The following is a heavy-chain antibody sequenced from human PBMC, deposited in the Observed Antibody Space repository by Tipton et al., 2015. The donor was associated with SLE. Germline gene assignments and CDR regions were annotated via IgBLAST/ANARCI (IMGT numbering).Heavy chain of an antibody. CDR3: VSSSPVTRDY. J-gene: IGHJ4*02. D-gene: IGHD4-17*01. CDR2: IYHNEST. V-gene: IGHV4-59*12. CDR1: GGSISNYY. Sequence: TLSLTCTVSGGSISNYYWSWIRQSPGKGLEWIGYIYHNESTTYNPSLRGRVTMSVATSKNQFSLNLTSVTAADTAVYYCVSSSPVTRDYWGQGTLVTVSS.